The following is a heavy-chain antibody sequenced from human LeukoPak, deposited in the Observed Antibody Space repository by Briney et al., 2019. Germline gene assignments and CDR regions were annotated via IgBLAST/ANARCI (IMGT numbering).Heavy chain of an antibody. Sequence: PGGSLRLSCAASGFTVSSNYMSWVRQAPGKGLEWVSVIYSGGSTYYADSVKGRFTISRDNAKNSLYLQMNSLRAEDTAMYYCAIDTSMVIFDYWGQGTLVTVSS. CDR2: IYSGGST. CDR3: AIDTSMVIFDY. CDR1: GFTVSSNY. D-gene: IGHD5-18*01. V-gene: IGHV3-66*01. J-gene: IGHJ4*02.